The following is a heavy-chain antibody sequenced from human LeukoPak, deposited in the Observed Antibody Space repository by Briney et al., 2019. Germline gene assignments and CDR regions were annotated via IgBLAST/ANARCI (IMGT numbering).Heavy chain of an antibody. J-gene: IGHJ4*02. CDR1: GNSISSFF. D-gene: IGHD1-26*01. V-gene: IGHV4-59*01. CDR3: ARDLARERNRWNYFES. Sequence: SGTLSLTCTVSGNSISSFFWSWIRQPPGKGLEWIGSMHYSGDSKYNPSLRSRVSLSIDTSKQQFSLRLSSVTAADTAVYYCARDLARERNRWNYFESWGQGALVTVSS. CDR2: MHYSGDS.